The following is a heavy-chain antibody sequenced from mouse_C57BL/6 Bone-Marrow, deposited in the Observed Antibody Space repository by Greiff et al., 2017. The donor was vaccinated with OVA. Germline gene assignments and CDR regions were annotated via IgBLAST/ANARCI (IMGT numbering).Heavy chain of an antibody. J-gene: IGHJ2*01. CDR2: ISSGGDYI. CDR1: GFTFSSYA. D-gene: IGHD2-2*01. V-gene: IGHV5-9-1*02. CDR3: TRAGSHYCDY. Sequence: EVQRVESGEGLVKPGGSLKLSCAASGFTFSSYAMSWVRQTPETRLEWVAYISSGGDYIYYADTVKGRFTISRDNARNTLYLQMSSLKSEDTAMYYCTRAGSHYCDYWGQGTTLTVSS.